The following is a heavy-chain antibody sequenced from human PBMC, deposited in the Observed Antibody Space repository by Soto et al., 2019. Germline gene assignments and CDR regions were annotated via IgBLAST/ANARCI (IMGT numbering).Heavy chain of an antibody. CDR3: AKVLRYFDWPDAFDI. Sequence: EVQLVESGGGLVQPGRSLRLSCAASGFTFDDYAMHWVRQAPGKGLEWVSGISWNSGSIGYADSVKGRFIISRDNAKNSLYLQMNSLRAEDTALYYCAKVLRYFDWPDAFDIWGQGTMVTVSS. V-gene: IGHV3-9*01. D-gene: IGHD3-9*01. J-gene: IGHJ3*02. CDR2: ISWNSGSI. CDR1: GFTFDDYA.